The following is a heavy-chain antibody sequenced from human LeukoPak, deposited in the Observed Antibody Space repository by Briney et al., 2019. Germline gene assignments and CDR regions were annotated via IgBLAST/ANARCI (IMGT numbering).Heavy chain of an antibody. V-gene: IGHV3-30*02. J-gene: IGHJ5*01. CDR3: ARASTVATGWLDS. CDR1: GFTFSSYG. Sequence: GGSLRLSCAASGFTFSSYGMHWVRQAPGKGLEWVAFIRYDGSNKYYADSVKGRFTISRDNAKISLYLQMNSLRGDDTAVYYCARASTVATGWLDSWGQGTLVTVSS. CDR2: IRYDGSNK. D-gene: IGHD4-17*01.